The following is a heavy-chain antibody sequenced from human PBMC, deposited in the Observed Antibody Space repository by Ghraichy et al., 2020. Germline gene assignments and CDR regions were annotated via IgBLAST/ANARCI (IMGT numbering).Heavy chain of an antibody. CDR3: AKDPVTYYYDSSGYSLFPPYYYYGMDV. V-gene: IGHV3-23*01. D-gene: IGHD3-22*01. J-gene: IGHJ6*02. CDR2: ISGSGGST. CDR1: GFTFSSYA. Sequence: GGSLRLSCAASGFTFSSYAMSWVRQAPGKGLEWVSAISGSGGSTYYADSVKGRFTISRDNSKNTLYLQMNSLRAEDTAVYYCAKDPVTYYYDSSGYSLFPPYYYYGMDVWGQGTTVTVSS.